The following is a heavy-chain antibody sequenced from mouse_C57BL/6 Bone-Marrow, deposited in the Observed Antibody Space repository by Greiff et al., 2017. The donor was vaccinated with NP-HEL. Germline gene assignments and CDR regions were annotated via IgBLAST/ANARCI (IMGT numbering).Heavy chain of an antibody. J-gene: IGHJ3*01. CDR3: ARQLGRSWFAY. V-gene: IGHV1-81*01. D-gene: IGHD4-1*02. CDR2: IYPRSGNT. CDR1: GYTFTSYG. Sequence: VQLQQSGAELARPGASVKLSCKASGYTFTSYGISWVKQRTGQGLEWIGEIYPRSGNTYYNEKFKGKATLTADKSSSTAYMELRILTSEDSAVYFCARQLGRSWFAYWGQGTLVTVSA.